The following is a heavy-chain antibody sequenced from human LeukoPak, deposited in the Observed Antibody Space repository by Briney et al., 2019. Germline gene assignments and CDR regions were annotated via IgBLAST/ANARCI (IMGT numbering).Heavy chain of an antibody. CDR3: ARRSGWLFDH. CDR1: GFTFSSYA. Sequence: GGSLRLSCAASGFTFSSYAMSWVRQAPGKGLEWVSYISSSSSTIYYADSVKGRFTISRDNAKNSLYLQMNSLRAEDTAVYYCARRSGWLFDHWGQGTLVTVSS. CDR2: ISSSSSTI. V-gene: IGHV3-48*01. J-gene: IGHJ5*02. D-gene: IGHD6-19*01.